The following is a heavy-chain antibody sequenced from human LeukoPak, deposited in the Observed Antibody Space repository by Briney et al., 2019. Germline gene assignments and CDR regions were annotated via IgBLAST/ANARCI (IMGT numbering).Heavy chain of an antibody. D-gene: IGHD3-22*01. CDR1: GYSISSGYY. J-gene: IGHJ4*02. Sequence: PSETLSLTCTVSGYSISSGYYWGWIRQPPGKGLEWIGSIYHSGSTYYNPSLKSRVTISVDTSKNQFSLKLSSVTAADTAVYYCARGHYDSSGYYYGGSPLDYWGQGTLVTVSS. CDR3: ARGHYDSSGYYYGGSPLDY. V-gene: IGHV4-38-2*02. CDR2: IYHSGST.